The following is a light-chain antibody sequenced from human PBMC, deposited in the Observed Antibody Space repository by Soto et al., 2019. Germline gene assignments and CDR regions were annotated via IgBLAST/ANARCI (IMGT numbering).Light chain of an antibody. CDR2: GSS. V-gene: IGKV3-20*01. CDR1: QYVSSIY. Sequence: EIVLTQSPGPLSLSPGERATLSCRAIQYVSSIYIAWYQHKPGQALRLLIYGSSNRATGVTDSFSCSWAGADFTLTISRVEPEDFAVYYCQGSGGSRVPFGGGTKIEIK. CDR3: QGSGGSRVP. J-gene: IGKJ4*01.